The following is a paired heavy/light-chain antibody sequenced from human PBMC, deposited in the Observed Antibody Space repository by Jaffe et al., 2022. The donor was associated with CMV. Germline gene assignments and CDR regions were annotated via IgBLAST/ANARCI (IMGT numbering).Heavy chain of an antibody. V-gene: IGHV1-18*04. CDR2: ISTYNDNT. D-gene: IGHD2-21*02. CDR1: GYTFINYG. CDR3: ARVYCGGDCYSYYYYYYMDV. J-gene: IGHJ6*03. Sequence: QVQLVQSGAEVKKPGASVKVSCKASGYTFINYGISWVRQAPGQGLEWMGWISTYNDNTNYAQKLQGRVTMTTDASTNTAYMELRSLRSDDTAVYYCARVYCGGDCYSYYYYYYMDVWGKGTTVTVSS.
Light chain of an antibody. CDR3: QQYGNSPVLT. Sequence: EIVLTQSPGTLSLSPGERATLSCRASQTVSSSYLAWYQQKPGQAPRLLIYGASSRATGIPDRFSGSGSGTDFTLTISRLQPEDFAVYYCQQYGNSPVLTFGGGTKVEI. CDR1: QTVSSSY. J-gene: IGKJ4*01. V-gene: IGKV3-20*01. CDR2: GAS.